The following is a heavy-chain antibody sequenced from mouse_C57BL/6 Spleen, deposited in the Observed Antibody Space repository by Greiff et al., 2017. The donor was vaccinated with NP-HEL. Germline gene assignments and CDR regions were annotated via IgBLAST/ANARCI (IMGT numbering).Heavy chain of an antibody. D-gene: IGHD1-1*01. CDR2: ISSGSSTI. Sequence: EVMLVESGGGLVKPGGSLKLSCAASGFTFSDYGMHWVRQAPEKGLEWVAYISSGSSTIYYADTVKGRFTISRDNANNTLFMQMTSLRSEDTAMYYCASSSCYGSPGYWGQGTTLTVSS. V-gene: IGHV5-17*01. CDR1: GFTFSDYG. CDR3: ASSSCYGSPGY. J-gene: IGHJ2*01.